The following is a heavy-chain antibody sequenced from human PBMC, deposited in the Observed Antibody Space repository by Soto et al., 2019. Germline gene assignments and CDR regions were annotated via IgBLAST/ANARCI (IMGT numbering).Heavy chain of an antibody. CDR2: IWSDGSNK. J-gene: IGHJ4*02. CDR1: RSTVSSCG. CDR3: SRTSRPFQYRYRYGPY. V-gene: IGHV3-33*01. D-gene: IGHD5-18*01. Sequence: ASCRSTVSSCGMHFERKTPGKGLEWVAVIWSDGSNKYYADSVKGRFTISRDDSKNTLYLQMNSLRAEDTAVYYCSRTSRPFQYRYRYGPYRGQGTLVPVSP.